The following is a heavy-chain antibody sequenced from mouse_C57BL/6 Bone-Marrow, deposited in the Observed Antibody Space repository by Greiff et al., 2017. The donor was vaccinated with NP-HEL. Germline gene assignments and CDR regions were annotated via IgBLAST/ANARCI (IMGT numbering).Heavy chain of an antibody. V-gene: IGHV2-5*01. D-gene: IGHD1-1*01. J-gene: IGHJ4*01. Sequence: QVQLKESGPGLVQPSQSLSITCTVSGFSLTSYGVHWVRQSPGKGLEWLGVIWRGGSTDYNVAFMSRLSITKDNSKSQVFFKMNSLQADDTAIYYCAKKEAYYYGSSYYAMDYWGQGTSVTVSS. CDR3: AKKEAYYYGSSYYAMDY. CDR2: IWRGGST. CDR1: GFSLTSYG.